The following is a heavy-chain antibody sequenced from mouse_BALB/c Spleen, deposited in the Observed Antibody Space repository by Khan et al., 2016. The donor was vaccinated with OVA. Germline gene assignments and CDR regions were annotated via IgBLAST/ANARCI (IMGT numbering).Heavy chain of an antibody. V-gene: IGHV3-8*02. D-gene: IGHD2-14*01. Sequence: EVQLQEWGPSLVKHSQTLSLTCSVTGDSITTGYWNWIRKFPGNKLEYMGYIIYTGYTYYNPSLKSRISITRHTSNNQYYLQLNSVTDEDTATYYCARSTYRYAFVYLGQGTLVTVSA. J-gene: IGHJ3*01. CDR2: IIYTGYT. CDR3: ARSTYRYAFVY. CDR1: GDSITTGY.